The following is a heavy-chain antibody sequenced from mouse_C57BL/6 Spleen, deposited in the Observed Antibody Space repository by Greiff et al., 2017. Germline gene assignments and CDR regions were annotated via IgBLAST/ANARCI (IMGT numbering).Heavy chain of an antibody. CDR3: ARVDYGNLDV. J-gene: IGHJ1*03. CDR1: GYSITSGYY. D-gene: IGHD2-1*01. Sequence: EVKLMESGPGLVKPSQSLSLPCSVTGYSITSGYYWNWLRQFPGNKLEWMGYISYDGSNNYNPSLKNRISISRDTSKNQFFLKWNSVTTEDTATYYCARVDYGNLDVGGTGGKVTVSS. CDR2: ISYDGSN. V-gene: IGHV3-6*01.